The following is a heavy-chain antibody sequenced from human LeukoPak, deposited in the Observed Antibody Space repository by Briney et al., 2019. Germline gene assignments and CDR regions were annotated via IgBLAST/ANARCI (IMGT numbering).Heavy chain of an antibody. CDR3: AKTGGYSDTSDLYRPDVFDI. J-gene: IGHJ3*02. CDR1: GFTFSNFA. D-gene: IGHD3-22*01. V-gene: IGHV3-23*01. Sequence: GGSLRLSCAAPGFTFSNFAMSWVRQAPGKGLEWVSAISGTGGNTFYTDSVTGRFTISRDNSKNTLYVQMNSLRAEDTAVYYCAKTGGYSDTSDLYRPDVFDIWGQGTVVTVSS. CDR2: ISGTGGNT.